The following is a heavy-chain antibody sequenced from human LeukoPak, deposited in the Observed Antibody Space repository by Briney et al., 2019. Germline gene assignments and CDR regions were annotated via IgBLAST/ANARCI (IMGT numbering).Heavy chain of an antibody. D-gene: IGHD6-6*01. CDR2: IYYSGST. CDR1: GGSVSSGSYY. CDR3: ARGGTSIAARPNVRYYYYYGMDV. Sequence: SETLSLTCTVSGGSVSSGSYYWSWIRQPPGKGLEWIGYIYYSGSTNYNPSLKSRVTISVDTSKNQFSLKLSSVTAADTAVYYCARGGTSIAARPNVRYYYYYGMDVWGQGTTVTVSS. V-gene: IGHV4-61*01. J-gene: IGHJ6*02.